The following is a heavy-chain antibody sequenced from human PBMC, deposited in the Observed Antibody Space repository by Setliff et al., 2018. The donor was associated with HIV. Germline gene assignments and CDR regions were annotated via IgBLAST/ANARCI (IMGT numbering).Heavy chain of an antibody. D-gene: IGHD6-19*01. CDR3: ARAPDGSGWAQAGQYYMDV. CDR1: GFPFSHYA. CDR2: ISAGSTYI. J-gene: IGHJ6*03. V-gene: IGHV3-21*01. Sequence: LRLSCAASGFPFSHYAMNWVRQAPGKGLVWVASISAGSTYIHHADSLKGRFSISRDNTKHILYLEMNGLRPEDTAVYYCARAPDGSGWAQAGQYYMDVWGKGTTVTVSS.